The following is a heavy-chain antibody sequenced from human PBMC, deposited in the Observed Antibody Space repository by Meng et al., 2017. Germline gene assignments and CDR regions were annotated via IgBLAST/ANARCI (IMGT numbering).Heavy chain of an antibody. CDR3: ASGYGDYSLFDY. Sequence: PETLSLTCTVSGYSTSSGYYWGWIRQPPGKGLEGIGSIYHSGSTYYNRSLKSRVTISVDTSKNQFSLKLSSVTAADTAVYYRASGYGDYSLFDYWGQGTLVTVSS. J-gene: IGHJ4*02. V-gene: IGHV4-38-2*02. CDR1: GYSTSSGYY. D-gene: IGHD4-17*01. CDR2: IYHSGST.